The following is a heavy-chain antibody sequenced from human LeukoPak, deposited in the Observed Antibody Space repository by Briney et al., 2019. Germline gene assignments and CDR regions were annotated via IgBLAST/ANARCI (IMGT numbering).Heavy chain of an antibody. V-gene: IGHV3-48*03. CDR1: GFSFSSDG. Sequence: AGGSLRLSCAASGFSFSSDGLNWVRQAPGKGPEWLSYISTSGRTTYYADSVKGRFTISRDNAKNSLYLQMSSLRAEDTAVYYCARDRTMVRGLANYFYGMDVWGQGTTVIVSS. J-gene: IGHJ6*02. D-gene: IGHD3-10*01. CDR3: ARDRTMVRGLANYFYGMDV. CDR2: ISTSGRTT.